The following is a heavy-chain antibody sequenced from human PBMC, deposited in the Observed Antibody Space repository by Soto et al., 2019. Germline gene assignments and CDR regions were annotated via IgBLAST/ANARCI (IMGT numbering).Heavy chain of an antibody. D-gene: IGHD5-18*01. CDR1: GFTFSSYA. CDR2: ISGSGGST. CDR3: ASAKYSYEDY. J-gene: IGHJ4*02. Sequence: GGSLRLSCAASGFTFSSYAMSWVRQAPGKGLEWVSGISGSGGSTYYADSAKGRFTISRDNAKNTLYLQMNSLRAEDTAVYYCASAKYSYEDYWGLGTLVTVSS. V-gene: IGHV3-23*01.